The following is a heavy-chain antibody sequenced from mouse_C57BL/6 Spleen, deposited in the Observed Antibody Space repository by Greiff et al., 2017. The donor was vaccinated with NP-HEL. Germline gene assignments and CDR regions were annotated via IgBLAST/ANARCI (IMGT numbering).Heavy chain of an antibody. V-gene: IGHV6-3*01. CDR3: TGDGYYYWYVDV. Sequence: EVQLQESGGGLVQPGGSMKLSCVASGFTFSNYWMNWVRQSPEKGLEWVAQIRLKSDNYATHYAESVKGRFTISRDDSKSSVYLQMNNLRAEDTGIYYCTGDGYYYWYVDVWGTGTTVTVSS. CDR1: GFTFSNYW. CDR2: IRLKSDNYAT. J-gene: IGHJ1*03. D-gene: IGHD2-3*01.